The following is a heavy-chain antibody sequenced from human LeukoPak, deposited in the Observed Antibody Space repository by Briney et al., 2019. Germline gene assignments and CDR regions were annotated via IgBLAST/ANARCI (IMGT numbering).Heavy chain of an antibody. J-gene: IGHJ5*02. V-gene: IGHV1-18*01. CDR1: GYTFTSYG. CDR2: ISAYNGNT. CDR3: ARDSSDIVVVVAATGAYNWFDP. D-gene: IGHD2-15*01. Sequence: GASVKVSCKASGYTFTSYGISWVRQAPGQGLEWMGCISAYNGNTNYAQKLQGRVTMTTYTSTSTAYTELRSLRSDDTAVYYCARDSSDIVVVVAATGAYNWFDPWGQGTLVTVSS.